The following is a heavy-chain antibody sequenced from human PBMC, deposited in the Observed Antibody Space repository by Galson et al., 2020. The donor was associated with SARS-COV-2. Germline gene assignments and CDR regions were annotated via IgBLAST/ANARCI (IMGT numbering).Heavy chain of an antibody. V-gene: IGHV6-1*01. CDR3: ARADDMNYGPYYCDC. D-gene: IGHD4-17*01. J-gene: IGHJ4*02. CDR1: GDSVPGNSLT. CDR2: THYSSKWYN. Sequence: SQTLSLTRAISGDSVPGNSLTWNWISQSPSSGLEWLGRTHYSSKWYNDLALSVSSRITINPDTSKNQFSLQLNSVTPEDTAVYYCARADDMNYGPYYCDCGGQGTLVTVSS.